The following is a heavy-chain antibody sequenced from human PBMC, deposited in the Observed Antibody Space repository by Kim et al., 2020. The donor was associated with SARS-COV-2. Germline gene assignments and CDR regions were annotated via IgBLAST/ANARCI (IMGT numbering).Heavy chain of an antibody. V-gene: IGHV3-23*01. J-gene: IGHJ4*02. CDR3: ASGVYGGSFDY. CDR2: T. Sequence: TDYPATGKGRFTISRENTKTTVYLPMTSLRAEDTAVYYCASGVYGGSFDYWGQGTLVTVSS. D-gene: IGHD3-10*01.